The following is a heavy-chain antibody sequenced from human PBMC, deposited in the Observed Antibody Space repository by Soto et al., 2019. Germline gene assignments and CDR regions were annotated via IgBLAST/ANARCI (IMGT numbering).Heavy chain of an antibody. D-gene: IGHD4-4*01. CDR3: ARDDYSNLSFYYYGMDV. V-gene: IGHV4-30-4*01. CDR1: GGSISSGDYY. Sequence: SETLSLTCTVSGGSISSGDYYWSWIRQPPGKGLEWIGYIYYSGSTYYNPSLKSRVTISVDTSKNQFSLKLSSVTAADTAVYYCARDDYSNLSFYYYGMDVWGLGTTVTVSS. J-gene: IGHJ6*02. CDR2: IYYSGST.